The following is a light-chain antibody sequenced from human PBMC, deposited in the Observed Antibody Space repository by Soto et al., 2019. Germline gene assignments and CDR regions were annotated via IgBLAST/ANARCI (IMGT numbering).Light chain of an antibody. Sequence: QSALTQPASVSGSPGQSITISCTGTSSDVGAYNYVTWYQQLPGKAPKLMIYEVSNRPSGVSNRFSGSKSGNSASLTISGLRAEDEADYYRSSYTSDNTVVFGGGTQLTVL. CDR1: SSDVGAYNY. J-gene: IGLJ2*01. V-gene: IGLV2-14*01. CDR2: EVS. CDR3: SSYTSDNTVV.